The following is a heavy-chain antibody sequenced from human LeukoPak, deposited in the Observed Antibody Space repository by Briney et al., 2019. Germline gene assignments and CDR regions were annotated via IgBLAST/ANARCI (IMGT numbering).Heavy chain of an antibody. CDR1: GFTGSHDY. CDR3: ARHYGP. D-gene: IGHD3-10*01. V-gene: IGHV4-39*01. J-gene: IGHJ5*02. Sequence: GSLRLSCAASGFTGSHDYMSWVRQPPGKGLEWIGSIYDSGSTYYNPSLKSRVTISVDTSKNQFSLKLNSVTAADTAVYYCARHYGPWGQGTLVTVSS. CDR2: IYDSGST.